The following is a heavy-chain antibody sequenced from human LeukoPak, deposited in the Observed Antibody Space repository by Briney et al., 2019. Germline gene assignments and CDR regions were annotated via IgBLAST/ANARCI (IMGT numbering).Heavy chain of an antibody. CDR1: GFNFGDYA. D-gene: IGHD3-22*01. J-gene: IGHJ4*02. V-gene: IGHV3-9*01. CDR3: ARLSVVAPFDY. CDR2: ISWNSSSI. Sequence: GGSLRLSCVVSGFNFGDYAMHWVRQAPGKGLEWVSGISWNSSSIGYADSVKGRFTISRDNARNSLYLQMNSLRAEDTALYYCARLSVVAPFDYWGQGTLVTVSS.